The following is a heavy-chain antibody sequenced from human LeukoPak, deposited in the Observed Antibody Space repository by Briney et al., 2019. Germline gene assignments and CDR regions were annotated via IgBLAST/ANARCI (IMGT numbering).Heavy chain of an antibody. J-gene: IGHJ3*02. D-gene: IGHD2-2*01. V-gene: IGHV3-21*01. CDR1: GFTFSSYS. CDR3: AREDCSSTSCYLAAFDI. CDR2: ISSSSSYI. Sequence: GGSLRLSCAASGFTFSSYSMNWVRKAPGKGLEWVSSISSSSSYIYYADSVKGRFTISRDNAKNSLYLQMNSLRAEDTAVYYCAREDCSSTSCYLAAFDIWGQGTMVTVSS.